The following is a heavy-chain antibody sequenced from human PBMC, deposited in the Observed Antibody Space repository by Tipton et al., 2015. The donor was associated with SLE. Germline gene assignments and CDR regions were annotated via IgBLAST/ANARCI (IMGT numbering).Heavy chain of an antibody. CDR2: ITGSGDRT. Sequence: SLRFSCAASGFTYSGYAMHWVRQAPGKGLEWVSAITGSGDRTYYIDSVKGRFTISRDNSKNSLYLQMNGLRAEDTAVYYCARSPVDYWNGYSAWGQGTLVAVSS. J-gene: IGHJ4*02. CDR3: ARSPVDYWNGYSA. CDR1: GFTYSGYA. V-gene: IGHV3-23*01. D-gene: IGHD3-3*01.